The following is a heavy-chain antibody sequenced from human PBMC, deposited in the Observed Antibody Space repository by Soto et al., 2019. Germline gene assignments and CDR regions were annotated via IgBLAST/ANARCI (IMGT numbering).Heavy chain of an antibody. J-gene: IGHJ5*02. Sequence: SETLSLTCTVSGGSISSGDYYWSWIRQPPGKGLEWIGYIYYSGSTYYNPSLKSRVTISVDTSKNQFSLKLSSVTAADTAVYYCAGCRDFWSGYCTWFDPWGQGTLVTVSS. CDR1: GGSISSGDYY. D-gene: IGHD3-3*01. V-gene: IGHV4-30-4*01. CDR3: AGCRDFWSGYCTWFDP. CDR2: IYYSGST.